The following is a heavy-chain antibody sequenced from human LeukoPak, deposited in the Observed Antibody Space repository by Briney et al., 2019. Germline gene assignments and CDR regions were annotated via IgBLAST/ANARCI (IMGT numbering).Heavy chain of an antibody. V-gene: IGHV7-4-1*02. Sequence: ASVKVSCKASGYTFTSYAMNWVRQAPGQGLEWMGWINTNTGNPTYAQGFTGRFVLSLDTSVSTAYLQISSLKAEDTAMYYCARERRSSSPGEQQLVRAFDIWGQGTMVTVSS. CDR1: GYTFTSYA. D-gene: IGHD6-13*01. J-gene: IGHJ3*02. CDR3: ARERRSSSPGEQQLVRAFDI. CDR2: INTNTGNP.